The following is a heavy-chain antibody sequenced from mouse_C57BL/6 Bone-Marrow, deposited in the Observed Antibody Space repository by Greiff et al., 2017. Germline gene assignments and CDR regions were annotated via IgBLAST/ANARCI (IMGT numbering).Heavy chain of an antibody. CDR1: GYTFTSYW. J-gene: IGHJ2*01. Sequence: QVQLQQPGAELVRPGSSVKLSCKASGYTFTSYWMDWVKQRPGQGLEWIGNIYPSDGETHYNQKFKDKATLTVDKSSSTAYMQLSSLTSEDSAVYYCARRITTNDYFDYWGQGTTLTVSS. V-gene: IGHV1-61*01. CDR2: IYPSDGET. D-gene: IGHD1-1*01. CDR3: ARRITTNDYFDY.